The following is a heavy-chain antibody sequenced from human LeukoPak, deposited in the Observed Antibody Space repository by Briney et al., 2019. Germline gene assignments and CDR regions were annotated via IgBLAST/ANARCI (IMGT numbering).Heavy chain of an antibody. CDR1: GYSFTSYW. Sequence: GESLKISCKGSGYSFTSYWIGWVRQLPGKGLESMGIIYPGDPDTRYSPSFQGQVTISADKSISTAYLQWSSLKASDTAMYYCARHFGTYYLDYWGQGTLVTVSS. CDR2: IYPGDPDT. CDR3: ARHFGTYYLDY. V-gene: IGHV5-51*01. D-gene: IGHD3/OR15-3a*01. J-gene: IGHJ4*02.